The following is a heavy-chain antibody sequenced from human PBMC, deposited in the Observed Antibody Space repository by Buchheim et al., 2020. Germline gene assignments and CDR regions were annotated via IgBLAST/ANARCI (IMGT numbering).Heavy chain of an antibody. CDR3: ARVGGTTESL. CDR1: GFTFSSYA. J-gene: IGHJ4*02. Sequence: QVQLVESGGGVVQPGRSLRLSCAASGFTFSSYAMHWVRQAPGKGLEWVAVISYDGSNKYYADSVKGRFTISRDNSKNTPDLQMNSLRAEDTAVYYCARVGGTTESLWGQGTL. V-gene: IGHV3-30-3*01. CDR2: ISYDGSNK. D-gene: IGHD1-7*01.